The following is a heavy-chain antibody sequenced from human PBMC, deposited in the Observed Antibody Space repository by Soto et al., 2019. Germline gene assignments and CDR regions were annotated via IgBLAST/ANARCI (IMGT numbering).Heavy chain of an antibody. Sequence: ESGGGLVKPGGSLRLSCSASGFTFSDENMSWVRQVPGKGLEWVSGISGGGSYIFYADSVQGRFSISRDNPKNSLFLEMNSLRVEDTAVYYCAKVVDYDSTGYYSHLDHWGQGTLVTVSS. V-gene: IGHV3-21*06. CDR2: ISGGGSYI. CDR1: GFTFSDEN. J-gene: IGHJ4*02. CDR3: AKVVDYDSTGYYSHLDH. D-gene: IGHD3-22*01.